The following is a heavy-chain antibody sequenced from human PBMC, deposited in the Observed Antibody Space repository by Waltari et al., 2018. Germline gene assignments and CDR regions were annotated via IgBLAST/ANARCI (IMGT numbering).Heavy chain of an antibody. D-gene: IGHD6-13*01. CDR2: IYHSGST. CDR1: GFTFSSYW. CDR3: ARDSYSSSWYWVDY. J-gene: IGHJ4*02. V-gene: IGHV4-4*02. Sequence: VQLVESGGGLVQPGGSLRLSCAASGFTFSSYWMHWVRQAPGKGLVWIGEIYHSGSTNYNPSLKSRVTISVDKSKNQFSLKLSSVTAADTAVYYCARDSYSSSWYWVDYWGQGTLVTVSS.